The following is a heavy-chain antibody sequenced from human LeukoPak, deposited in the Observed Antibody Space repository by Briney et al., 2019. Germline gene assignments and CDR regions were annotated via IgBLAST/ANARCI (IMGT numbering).Heavy chain of an antibody. CDR3: ARPYDSSGYYSHGHAFDI. D-gene: IGHD3-22*01. CDR1: GGSFSGYY. J-gene: IGHJ3*02. CDR2: INHSGST. Sequence: KPSETLSLTWAVYGGSFSGYYWSWIRQPPGKGLEWIGEINHSGSTNYNPSLKSRVTISVDTSKNQFSLKLSSVTAADTAVYYCARPYDSSGYYSHGHAFDIWGQGTMVTVSS. V-gene: IGHV4-34*01.